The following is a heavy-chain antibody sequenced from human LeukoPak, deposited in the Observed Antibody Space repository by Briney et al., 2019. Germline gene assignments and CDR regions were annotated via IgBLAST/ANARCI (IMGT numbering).Heavy chain of an antibody. CDR3: ARPRVAGSFDY. CDR1: GYTFTSYG. J-gene: IGHJ4*02. V-gene: IGHV1-18*01. CDR2: ISGYNANT. D-gene: IGHD6-19*01. Sequence: ASVKVSSKTSGYTFTSYGISWVRQAPGQGLEWMGWISGYNANTNYGQKFQGRVTMTIDTSTSTVYMELRSLRSDDTAVYYCARPRVAGSFDYWGQGTLVTVSS.